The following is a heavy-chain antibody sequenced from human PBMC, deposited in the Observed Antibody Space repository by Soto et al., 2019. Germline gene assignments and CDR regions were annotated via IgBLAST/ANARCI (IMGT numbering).Heavy chain of an antibody. CDR2: IKSKTDGGTT. CDR3: TTGISGSYYYYYYGMDV. Sequence: LSLTCAASGFTFSNAWMSWVRQAPGKGLEWVGRIKSKTDGGTTDYAAPVKGRFTISRDDSKNTLYLQMNSLKTEDTAVYYCTTGISGSYYYYYYGMDVWGQGTTVTVSS. CDR1: GFTFSNAW. V-gene: IGHV3-15*01. D-gene: IGHD1-26*01. J-gene: IGHJ6*02.